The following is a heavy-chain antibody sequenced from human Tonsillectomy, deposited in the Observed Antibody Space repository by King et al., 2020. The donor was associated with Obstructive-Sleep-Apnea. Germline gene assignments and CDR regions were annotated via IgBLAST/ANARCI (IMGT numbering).Heavy chain of an antibody. CDR1: GYTFTTYG. CDR2: ISAYNGNR. Sequence: QLVQSGGEVKKPGASVKVSCEASGYTFTTYGISWVRQAPGQGLEWMGCISAYNGNRNYAQKLQGRVTMTTDTSTSIAYMELRSRRSDATAVYYCARDSTYSDGKFGMDVWGHGTPVTVS. CDR3: ARDSTYSDGKFGMDV. J-gene: IGHJ6*02. D-gene: IGHD5-18*01. V-gene: IGHV1-18*04.